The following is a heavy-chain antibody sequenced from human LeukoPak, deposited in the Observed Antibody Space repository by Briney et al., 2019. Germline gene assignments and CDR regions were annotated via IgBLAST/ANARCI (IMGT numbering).Heavy chain of an antibody. CDR2: IYYSGST. Sequence: SETLSLTCTVSGGSISSYYWSWIRQPPGKGLEWIGYIYYSGSTNYNPSLKSRVTISVDTSKNQFSLKLSSETAADTAVYYCARAMGAEAFDIWGQGTMVTVSS. D-gene: IGHD3-10*01. CDR1: GGSISSYY. J-gene: IGHJ3*02. V-gene: IGHV4-59*01. CDR3: ARAMGAEAFDI.